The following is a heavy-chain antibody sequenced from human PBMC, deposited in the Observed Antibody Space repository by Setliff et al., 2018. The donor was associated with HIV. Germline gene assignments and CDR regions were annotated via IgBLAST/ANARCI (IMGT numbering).Heavy chain of an antibody. CDR3: ARARRDSYDRGRRNHYYIDV. CDR1: GVTFNYSF. CDR2: MNPDSRNT. D-gene: IGHD3-22*01. J-gene: IGHJ6*03. Sequence: ASVKVSCKASGVTFNYSFITWVRQAPGQGLEWMGWMNPDSRNTGYAQRFEGSVTMTWDTSISTAYMELNNVKFEDTAVYYCARARRDSYDRGRRNHYYIDVWGKGTTVTVSS. V-gene: IGHV1-8*02.